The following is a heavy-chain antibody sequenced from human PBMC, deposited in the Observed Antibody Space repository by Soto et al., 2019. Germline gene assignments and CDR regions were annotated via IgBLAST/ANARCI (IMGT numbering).Heavy chain of an antibody. V-gene: IGHV3-23*01. D-gene: IGHD6-19*01. CDR2: ISGSGGST. Sequence: GGSLRLSCAASGFTFSSYAMSWVRQAPGKGLEWVSAISGSGGSTYYAGSVKGRFTISRDNSKNTLYLQMNSLRAEDTAVYYCAKIQGRIGSGWYWDDYWGQGTLVTVSS. CDR3: AKIQGRIGSGWYWDDY. J-gene: IGHJ4*02. CDR1: GFTFSSYA.